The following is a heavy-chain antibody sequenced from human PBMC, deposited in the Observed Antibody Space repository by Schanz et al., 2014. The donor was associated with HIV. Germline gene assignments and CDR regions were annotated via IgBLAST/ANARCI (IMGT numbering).Heavy chain of an antibody. J-gene: IGHJ4*02. Sequence: EVQLVESGGGLVQPGGSLRLSCAASGFTFSRYWMSWVRQAPGKGLEWVADIRGDGATHYADSVRGRFTVSRDNAKNSLYLQMKSLRAEDTALYYCTTQLHSTSEPEGSSPSLDYWGQGTLVTVSS. CDR3: TTQLHSTSEPEGSSPSLDY. D-gene: IGHD6-6*01. CDR1: GFTFSRYW. V-gene: IGHV3-66*02. CDR2: IRGDGAT.